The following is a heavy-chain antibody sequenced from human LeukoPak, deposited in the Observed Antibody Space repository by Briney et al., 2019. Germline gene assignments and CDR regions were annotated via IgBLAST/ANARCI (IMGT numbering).Heavy chain of an antibody. CDR1: GYSISSTYY. CDR3: ARERSGSEIFARSFDI. CDR2: VFHSGST. J-gene: IGHJ3*02. Sequence: SETLSLTCTVSGYSISSTYYWGWIRQPPGKGLEWVGSVFHSGSTNYNPSLKSRITISVDKPKNQFSLKLSSVTAADTAVYYCARERSGSEIFARSFDIWGQGTMVTVSS. V-gene: IGHV4-38-2*02. D-gene: IGHD3-3*01.